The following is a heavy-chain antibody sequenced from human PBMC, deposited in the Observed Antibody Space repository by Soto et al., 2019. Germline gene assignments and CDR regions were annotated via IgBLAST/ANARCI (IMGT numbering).Heavy chain of an antibody. CDR2: ISSSSTNI. V-gene: IGHV3-21*02. Sequence: EVQLVESGGGLVKPGGSLRLSCAASGFIFTSYTMNWVRRAPGKGLEWVSSISSSSTNIHYADSVKGRFTISRDNAKKSLYLQMNCLRAEDTAVYYCARGPLYYFDYWGQGTLVTVSS. CDR1: GFIFTSYT. CDR3: ARGPLYYFDY. J-gene: IGHJ4*02.